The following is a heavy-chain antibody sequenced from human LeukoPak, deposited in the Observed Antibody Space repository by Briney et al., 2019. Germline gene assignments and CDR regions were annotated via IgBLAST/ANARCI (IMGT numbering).Heavy chain of an antibody. CDR3: ARGVGSGYYLLYYYYYYMDV. CDR1: GYTFTGYY. J-gene: IGHJ6*03. D-gene: IGHD3-22*01. CDR2: MNPNSGNT. V-gene: IGHV1-8*02. Sequence: GASVKVSCKASGYTFTGYYMHWVRQAPGQGLEWMGWMNPNSGNTGYAQKFQGRVTMTRNTSISTAYMELSSLRSEDTAVYYCARGVGSGYYLLYYYYYYMDVWGKGTTVTVSS.